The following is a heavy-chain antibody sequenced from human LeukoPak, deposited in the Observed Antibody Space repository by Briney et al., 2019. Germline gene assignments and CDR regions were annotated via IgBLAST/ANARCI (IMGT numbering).Heavy chain of an antibody. CDR3: ARGNYGDYNVFDY. J-gene: IGHJ4*02. V-gene: IGHV4-34*01. CDR1: GGSFSGYY. CDR2: INHSGST. Sequence: PSETLSLTCAVYGGSFSGYYWSWIRQPPGKGLEWIGEINHSGSTNYNPSLKSRVTISVDTSKNQFSLKLSSVTAADTAVYYCARGNYGDYNVFDYWGQGTLVTVSS. D-gene: IGHD4-17*01.